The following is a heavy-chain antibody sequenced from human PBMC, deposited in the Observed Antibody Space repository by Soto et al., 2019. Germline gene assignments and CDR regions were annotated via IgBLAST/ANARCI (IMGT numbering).Heavy chain of an antibody. CDR1: GYTFTSYA. CDR2: INAGNGNT. J-gene: IGHJ4*02. CDR3: ARLFYGGNPPFDY. Sequence: EASVKVSCKASGYTFTSYAMHWVRQAPGQRLEWMGWINAGNGNTKYSQKFQGRVTITRDTSASTAYMELSSLRSGDTAVYYCARLFYGGNPPFDYWGQGTLVTVSS. D-gene: IGHD4-17*01. V-gene: IGHV1-3*01.